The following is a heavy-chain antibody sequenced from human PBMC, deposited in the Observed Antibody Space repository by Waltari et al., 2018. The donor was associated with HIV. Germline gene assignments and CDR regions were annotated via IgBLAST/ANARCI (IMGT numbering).Heavy chain of an antibody. J-gene: IGHJ4*02. CDR2: VSYDVFKK. V-gene: IGHV3-30*18. D-gene: IGHD2-21*01. CDR3: VNDFFGGNSRWDYFEN. CDR1: GFTFSPYA. Sequence: QVKLVESGGAVVQPGGSLRLSCLAPGFTFSPYAMHWVRQAQGKGLDWVAVVSYDVFKKNYADAVKGRFTISRDNSKNTLYLQMDSLRIEDTALYYCVNDFFGGNSRWDYFENWGQGTLVTVSS.